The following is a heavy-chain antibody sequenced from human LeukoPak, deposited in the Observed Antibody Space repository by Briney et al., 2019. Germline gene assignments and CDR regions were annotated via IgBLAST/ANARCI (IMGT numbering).Heavy chain of an antibody. CDR3: ASPRGDEDAFDI. J-gene: IGHJ3*02. V-gene: IGHV1-69*01. CDR1: GGTFSSYA. CDR2: IIPIFGTA. D-gene: IGHD3-10*01. Sequence: SVKVSCKASGGTFSSYAISWVRQAPGQGLEWMGGIIPIFGTANYAQKFQGRVTITADESTSTAYMELSSLRSEDTAVYYCASPRGDEDAFDIWGQGTMVTVSS.